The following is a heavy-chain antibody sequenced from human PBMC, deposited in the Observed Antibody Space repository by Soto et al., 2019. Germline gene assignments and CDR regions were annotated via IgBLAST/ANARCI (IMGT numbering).Heavy chain of an antibody. CDR2: LICTDPTT. J-gene: IGHJ4*02. CDR1: GFTFSSYA. D-gene: IGHD3-10*01. CDR3: AIVWVRSFSALNHIDX. V-gene: IGHV3-23*01. Sequence: GESLKSTWAASGFTFSSYAMSWVRQPPGKGLELVSTLICTDPTTYYEDSVKGRFTISSYASKNTLYLQMNALGVEDTAIYYCAIVWVRSFSALNHIDXWGQVTLVTVS.